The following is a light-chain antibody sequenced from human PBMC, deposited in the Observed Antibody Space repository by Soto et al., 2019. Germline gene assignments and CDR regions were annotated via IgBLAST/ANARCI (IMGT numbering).Light chain of an antibody. J-gene: IGKJ5*01. V-gene: IGKV4-1*01. CDR3: QQRNTWPPIT. CDR2: WAS. CDR1: QSVLDRAKKKNY. Sequence: DIVMTQSPDSLAVSLGERATINCKSSQSVLDRAKKKNYLAWYQQKPGQVPKLLTYWASIRDSGVPDRFSGSGSGTDFTLTISSLEPEDFALYYCQQRNTWPPITFGQGTRLEIK.